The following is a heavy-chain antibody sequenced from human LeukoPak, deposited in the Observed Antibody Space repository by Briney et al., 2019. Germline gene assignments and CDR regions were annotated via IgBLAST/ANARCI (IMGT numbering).Heavy chain of an antibody. D-gene: IGHD6-13*01. CDR2: IYHSGST. Sequence: SETLSLTCTVSGYSISSGYYWGWIRQPPGKGLEWIGSIYHSGSTYYNPSLKSRVTISVDTSKNQFSLKLSSVTAADTAVYYCARGGFNIAAADPFRYGMDVWGQGTTVTVSS. CDR3: ARGGFNIAAADPFRYGMDV. CDR1: GYSISSGYY. V-gene: IGHV4-38-2*02. J-gene: IGHJ6*02.